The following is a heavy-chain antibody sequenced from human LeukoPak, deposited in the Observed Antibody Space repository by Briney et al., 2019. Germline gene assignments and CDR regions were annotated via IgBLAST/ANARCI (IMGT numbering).Heavy chain of an antibody. CDR1: EYTFTSYD. D-gene: IGHD6-6*01. CDR3: ARCSSSSGPYYYYGMDV. Sequence: ASVKVSCKASEYTFTSYDINWVRQATGQGLEWMGWMNPNSGNTGYAQKFQGRVTMTRNTSISTAYMELSSLRSEDTAVYYCARCSSSSGPYYYYGMDVWGQGTTVTVSS. CDR2: MNPNSGNT. J-gene: IGHJ6*02. V-gene: IGHV1-8*01.